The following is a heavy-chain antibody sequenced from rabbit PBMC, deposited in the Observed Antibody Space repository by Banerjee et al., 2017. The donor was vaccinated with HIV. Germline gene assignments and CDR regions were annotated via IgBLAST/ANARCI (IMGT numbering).Heavy chain of an antibody. CDR2: IDTGDGNT. Sequence: QSLEESGGDLVKPGASLTLTCTASGFSFSSSYWICWVRQAPGKGLEWIACIDTGDGNTYYATWAKGRFTISKTSSTTVTLQMTSLTAADTATHFCARYKEPLLLTYGDLWGQGTLVTVS. CDR3: ARYKEPLLLTYGDL. D-gene: IGHD1-1*01. J-gene: IGHJ6*01. CDR1: GFSFSSSYW. V-gene: IGHV1S40*01.